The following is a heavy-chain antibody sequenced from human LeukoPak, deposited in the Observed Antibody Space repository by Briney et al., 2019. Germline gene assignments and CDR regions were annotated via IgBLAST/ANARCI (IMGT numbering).Heavy chain of an antibody. J-gene: IGHJ5*02. V-gene: IGHV3-30*14. CDR2: ISYDGSNK. Sequence: PGRSLRLSCAASGFTFSSYAMHWVRQAPGKGLEWVAVISYDGSNKYYADSVKGRLTISRDNSKNTLYLQMNSLRAEDTAVYYCVVVAATPLPGWFDPWGQGTLVTVSS. CDR1: GFTFSSYA. CDR3: VVVAATPLPGWFDP. D-gene: IGHD2-15*01.